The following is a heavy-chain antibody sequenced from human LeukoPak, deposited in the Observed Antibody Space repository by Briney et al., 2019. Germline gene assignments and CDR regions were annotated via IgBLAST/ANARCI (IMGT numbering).Heavy chain of an antibody. Sequence: ASVKVSCKASGYTFTSYDINLVRQATGQGLEWMGWMNPNSGNTGYAQKFQGRVTMTRNTSISTAYMELSSLRSEDTAVYYCARVPANRVWFGELPGYYFDYWGQGTLVTVSS. CDR1: GYTFTSYD. V-gene: IGHV1-8*01. D-gene: IGHD3-10*01. J-gene: IGHJ4*02. CDR2: MNPNSGNT. CDR3: ARVPANRVWFGELPGYYFDY.